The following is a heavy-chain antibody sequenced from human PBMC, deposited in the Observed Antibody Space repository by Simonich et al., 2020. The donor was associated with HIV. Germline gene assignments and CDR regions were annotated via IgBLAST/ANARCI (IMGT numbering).Heavy chain of an antibody. Sequence: QVQLVQSGSELKKPGASVKISCKTSGYTFPSYPMNWVRQAPGQGLEWMGWINTNSGNPTYALGCTGRFVFSLDTSVSTAYLQISSLKAEDTAVYYCVRGGSLIIVGNWFDPWGQGTLVTVSS. CDR3: VRGGSLIIVGNWFDP. CDR2: INTNSGNP. V-gene: IGHV7-4-1*02. CDR1: GYTFPSYP. D-gene: IGHD3-22*01. J-gene: IGHJ5*02.